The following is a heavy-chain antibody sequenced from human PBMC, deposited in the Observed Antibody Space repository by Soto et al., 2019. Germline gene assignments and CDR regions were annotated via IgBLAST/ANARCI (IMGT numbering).Heavy chain of an antibody. D-gene: IGHD2-15*01. Sequence: SETLSLTCTVSGGSISSYYLSWIRQHTGKGLEWIGYIYYSGSTNYNPSLKSRVTISVDTSKNQFSLKLSSVTAADTAVYYCARGGVAALDYYYYYYMDVLGKGTTVTVSS. CDR3: ARGGVAALDYYYYYYMDV. CDR2: IYYSGST. J-gene: IGHJ6*03. CDR1: GGSISSYY. V-gene: IGHV4-59*01.